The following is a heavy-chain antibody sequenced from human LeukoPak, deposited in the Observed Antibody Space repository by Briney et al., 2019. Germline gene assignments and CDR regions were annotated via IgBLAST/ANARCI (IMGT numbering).Heavy chain of an antibody. J-gene: IGHJ4*02. CDR2: IYTSGST. CDR3: GGSYYDYFDY. Sequence: SGTPSLTCPVSGGSLSSYYWSWVRQPPGEGLEWIGRIYTSGSTNYNPSLKSRVTMSVDTSKNQFSLKLSSATAADTAVYYCGGSYYDYFDYWGQGTLVTVSS. CDR1: GGSLSSYY. D-gene: IGHD1-26*01. V-gene: IGHV4-4*07.